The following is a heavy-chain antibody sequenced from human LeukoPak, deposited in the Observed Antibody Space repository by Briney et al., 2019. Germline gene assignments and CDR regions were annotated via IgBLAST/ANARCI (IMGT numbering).Heavy chain of an antibody. D-gene: IGHD4-17*01. CDR2: INPSSGDT. V-gene: IGHV1-2*02. J-gene: IGHJ4*02. CDR3: AISDFADSDVYFDS. Sequence: ASVKVSCKASGYTFTGYYMHWVRQAPGQGLEWMGWINPSSGDTNYAQRFQGRVTTTRDTSIGTAYMELKSLISDDTAVFYCAISDFADSDVYFDSWGQGTLVIVSS. CDR1: GYTFTGYY.